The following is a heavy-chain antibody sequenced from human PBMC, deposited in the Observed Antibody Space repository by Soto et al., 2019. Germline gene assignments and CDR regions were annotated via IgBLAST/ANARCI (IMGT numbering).Heavy chain of an antibody. V-gene: IGHV4-4*07. CDR3: ARDIASYAYGEGY. CDR2: VYSSGTT. D-gene: IGHD2-21*01. Sequence: SETLSLTCTVSGGSINSYWWSWIRQPAGKGLEWIGRVYSSGTTDYDPSLNSRATMSVETSKNQFSLKLSSVTAADTAVYYCARDIASYAYGEGYWGQGIQVTVSS. J-gene: IGHJ4*02. CDR1: GGSINSYW.